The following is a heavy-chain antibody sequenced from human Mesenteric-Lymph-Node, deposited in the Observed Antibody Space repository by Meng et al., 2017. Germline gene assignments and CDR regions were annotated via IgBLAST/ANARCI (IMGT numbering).Heavy chain of an antibody. D-gene: IGHD1-26*01. Sequence: GESLKISCAASGFPFSYYAMGWVRQAPGRGLELVSAISASGDSTYYADSVKGRFTVSRDNAKYTLYLQMNSLKTEDTAVYYCTTVILLWALIGAWGQGTLVSVCS. CDR3: TTVILLWALIGA. CDR2: ISASGDST. V-gene: IGHV3-23*01. CDR1: GFPFSYYA. J-gene: IGHJ5*02.